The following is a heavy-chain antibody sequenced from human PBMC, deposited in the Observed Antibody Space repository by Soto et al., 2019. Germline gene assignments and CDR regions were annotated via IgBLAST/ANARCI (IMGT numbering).Heavy chain of an antibody. CDR3: ASYKYCISASCYF. J-gene: IGHJ4*02. Sequence: GGSMRLSCATSGFTFCTYGVNWVRPAPGKGLEWISYISSSGSTMYYADSVKGRFTISRDNVEKSLYLQMNSLRAEDTAVYFCASYKYCISASCYFWGQGTPVTVSS. CDR1: GFTFCTYG. CDR2: ISSSGSTM. V-gene: IGHV3-48*01. D-gene: IGHD2-2*01.